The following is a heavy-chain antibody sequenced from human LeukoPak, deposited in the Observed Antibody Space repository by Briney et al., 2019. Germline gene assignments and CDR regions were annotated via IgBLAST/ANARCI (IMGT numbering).Heavy chain of an antibody. Sequence: PSETLSLTCAVYGGSFSGYHWSWIRQPPGKGLEWIGEINHSGSTNYNPSLKSRVTISVDTSENQFSLKLSSVTAADTAVYYCAXXYYXDSSGSQDYWGQGTLVTVSS. V-gene: IGHV4-34*01. D-gene: IGHD3-22*01. CDR2: INHSGST. CDR3: AXXYYXDSSGSQDY. J-gene: IGHJ4*02. CDR1: GGSFSGYH.